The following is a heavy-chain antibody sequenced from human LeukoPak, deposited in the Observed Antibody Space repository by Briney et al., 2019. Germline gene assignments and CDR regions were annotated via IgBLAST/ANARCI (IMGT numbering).Heavy chain of an antibody. D-gene: IGHD2-21*02. CDR3: ASGTVVLTAPFDY. V-gene: IGHV1-69*13. Sequence: ASVKVSCKASGYTFTSYYMHWVRQAPGQGLEWMGGIIPIFGTTNYAQKFQGRVTITADESTSTAYMELSSLRSEDTAVYYCASGTVVLTAPFDYWGHGTLVTVSS. J-gene: IGHJ4*01. CDR2: IIPIFGTT. CDR1: GYTFTSYY.